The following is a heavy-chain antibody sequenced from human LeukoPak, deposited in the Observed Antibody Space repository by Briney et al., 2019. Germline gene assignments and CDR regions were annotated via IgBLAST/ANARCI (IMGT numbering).Heavy chain of an antibody. Sequence: ASVKVSCKASGYTFTSYYMHWVRQAPGQGLEWMGIINPSGGSTSYAQKFQGRVTMTRDMSTSTVYMELSSLRSEDTAVYYCAREGRAAAGTIGGAFDIWGQGTMVTVSS. CDR3: AREGRAAAGTIGGAFDI. CDR2: INPSGGST. V-gene: IGHV1-46*01. J-gene: IGHJ3*02. CDR1: GYTFTSYY. D-gene: IGHD6-13*01.